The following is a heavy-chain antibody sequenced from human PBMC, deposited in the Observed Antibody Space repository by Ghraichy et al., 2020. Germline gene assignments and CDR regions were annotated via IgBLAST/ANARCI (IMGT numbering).Heavy chain of an antibody. Sequence: LSLTCAASGFTFSSYAISWVRQAPGRGLEWVSFISAGGGSTFYADSVRGRFTVSRDNSKITLYLQMNSLRAEDTAVYYCARMTVAGTVDYWGQGTLVTVSS. D-gene: IGHD6-19*01. V-gene: IGHV3-23*01. CDR1: GFTFSSYA. CDR2: ISAGGGST. J-gene: IGHJ4*02. CDR3: ARMTVAGTVDY.